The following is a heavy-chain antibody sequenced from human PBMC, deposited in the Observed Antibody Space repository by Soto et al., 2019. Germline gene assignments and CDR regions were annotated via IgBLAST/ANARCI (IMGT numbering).Heavy chain of an antibody. J-gene: IGHJ6*03. V-gene: IGHV3-33*01. CDR2: IWYDGSNK. Sequence: QVQLVESGGGVVQPGRSLRLSCAASGFTFSSYGMHWVRQAPGKGLEWVAVIWYDGSNKYYADSVKGRFTISRDNSKITQYLQMNSLSAEDTAVYYCAREQTGYCSSTSCYAAYYYYMDVWGKGTTVTVSS. CDR3: AREQTGYCSSTSCYAAYYYYMDV. D-gene: IGHD2-2*01. CDR1: GFTFSSYG.